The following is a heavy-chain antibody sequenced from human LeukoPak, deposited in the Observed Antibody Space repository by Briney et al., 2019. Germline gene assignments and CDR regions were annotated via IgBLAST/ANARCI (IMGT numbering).Heavy chain of an antibody. CDR3: VRDKGLTGDSCAFDI. V-gene: IGHV1-69*05. J-gene: IGHJ3*02. CDR1: GDTSDTYA. Sequence: SVKVSCKASGDTSDTYAISWVRQAPGQGLEWMGGFIPVFGTANYARKFQDRVTITMDESTNTDYMEMSSLRSEDTAVYYCVRDKGLTGDSCAFDIWGQGTMVTVSS. CDR2: FIPVFGTA. D-gene: IGHD1-20*01.